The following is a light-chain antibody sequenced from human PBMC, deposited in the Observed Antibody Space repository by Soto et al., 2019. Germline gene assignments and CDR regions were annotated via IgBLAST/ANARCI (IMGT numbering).Light chain of an antibody. CDR2: DVS. CDR1: SSDVGGYDF. Sequence: QSVLTQPASVSGSPGQSITISCTGTSSDVGGYDFVSWYQQHPGKAPKVMIYDVSNRPSGVFNRLSGSKSGNTASLTISGLQAEDEADYYCCSYTSSDTYVFGTGTKVTVL. CDR3: CSYTSSDTYV. V-gene: IGLV2-14*01. J-gene: IGLJ1*01.